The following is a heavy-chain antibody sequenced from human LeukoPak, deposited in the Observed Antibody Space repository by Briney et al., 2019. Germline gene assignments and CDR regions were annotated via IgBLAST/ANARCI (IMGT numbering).Heavy chain of an antibody. CDR1: GGSISSGSYY. D-gene: IGHD3-10*01. CDR3: ARTKATMVRGANYYYYYYMDV. CDR2: IYTSGST. V-gene: IGHV4-61*02. Sequence: SQTLSLTCTVSGGSISSGSYYWSWIRQPAGKGLEWIGRIYTSGSTNYNPSLKSRVTISVDTPKNQFSLKLSSVTAADTAVYYCARTKATMVRGANYYYYYYMDVWGKGTTVTVSS. J-gene: IGHJ6*03.